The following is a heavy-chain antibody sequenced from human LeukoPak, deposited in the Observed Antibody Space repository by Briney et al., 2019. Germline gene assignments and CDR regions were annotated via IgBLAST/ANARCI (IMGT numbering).Heavy chain of an antibody. V-gene: IGHV3-48*03. D-gene: IGHD3-3*01. Sequence: GGSLRLSCAASGFTFSSYEMNWVRQAPGKGLEWVSYISSSGSTIYYADSVKGRFTISRDNAKNSLYLQMNSLRDEDTAVYYCARALPHYFDFWSGYYTGPYYYGMDLWGQGTTVTVSS. CDR2: ISSSGSTI. J-gene: IGHJ6*02. CDR3: ARALPHYFDFWSGYYTGPYYYGMDL. CDR1: GFTFSSYE.